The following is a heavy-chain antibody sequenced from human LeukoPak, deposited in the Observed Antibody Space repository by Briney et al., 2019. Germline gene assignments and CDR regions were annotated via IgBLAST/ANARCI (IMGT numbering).Heavy chain of an antibody. CDR2: IYSGGST. Sequence: GGSLRLSCAASGFTVSSNYMSWVRQAPGKGLEWVSVIYSGGSTNYADSVKGRFTISRDNSKNTLYLQMNSLRAEDTAVYYCARDGGDNWFDPWGQGTLVTVSS. CDR1: GFTVSSNY. CDR3: ARDGGDNWFDP. D-gene: IGHD3-10*01. J-gene: IGHJ5*02. V-gene: IGHV3-53*01.